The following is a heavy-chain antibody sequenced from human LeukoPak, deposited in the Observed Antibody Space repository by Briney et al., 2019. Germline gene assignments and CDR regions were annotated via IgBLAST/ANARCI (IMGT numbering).Heavy chain of an antibody. CDR2: ISWNSGSI. CDR1: GFTFDDYA. Sequence: PGRSLRLSCAASGFTFDDYAMHWVRQAPGKGLEWVSGISWNSGSIGYADSVKGRFTISRDNAENSLYLQMNSLRAEDTALYYCAKSGYFDWLLSIFFDYWGQGTLVTVSS. J-gene: IGHJ4*02. V-gene: IGHV3-9*01. CDR3: AKSGYFDWLLSIFFDY. D-gene: IGHD3-9*01.